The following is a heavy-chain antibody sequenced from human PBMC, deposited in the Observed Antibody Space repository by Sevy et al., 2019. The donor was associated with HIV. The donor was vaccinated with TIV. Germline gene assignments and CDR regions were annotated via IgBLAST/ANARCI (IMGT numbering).Heavy chain of an antibody. V-gene: IGHV3-49*03. CDR2: IRSKDYGGAT. D-gene: IGHD3-22*01. CDR1: GFTFGDYA. Sequence: GGSLRLSCTGSGFTFGDYAMSWFRQAPGMGLEWVGFIRSKDYGGATEYAASVKGRFTISRNDSKSIAVLQMNSLKTEETAVYYCTRGYYYDSSGYSDYWGQGTLVTVSS. CDR3: TRGYYYDSSGYSDY. J-gene: IGHJ4*02.